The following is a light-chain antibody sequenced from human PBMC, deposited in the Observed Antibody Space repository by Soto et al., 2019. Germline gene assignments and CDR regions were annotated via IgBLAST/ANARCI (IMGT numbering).Light chain of an antibody. V-gene: IGLV2-8*01. CDR3: NSYAGNTDV. Sequence: QSALTQPPSASGSPGQSVAISCTGTSSDVGGYNYVSWYQQHPGKAPKLMIYEVNKRPSGVPDRFSGSKSGNTASLTVSGLQAEDEADYYCNSYAGNTDVFGTGTKLTVL. CDR2: EVN. CDR1: SSDVGGYNY. J-gene: IGLJ1*01.